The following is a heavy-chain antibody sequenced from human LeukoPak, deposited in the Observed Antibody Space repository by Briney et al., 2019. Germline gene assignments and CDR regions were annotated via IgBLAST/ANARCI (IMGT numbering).Heavy chain of an antibody. CDR2: IYTSGST. CDR3: ARHIRYCSGGSCYSDAFDI. V-gene: IGHV4-4*07. CDR1: GGSISSYH. Sequence: SETLSLTCTVSGGSISSYHWSWIRQPAGKGLEWIGRIYTSGSTNYNPSLKSRVTISVDTSKNQFSLKLSSVTAADTAVYYCARHIRYCSGGSCYSDAFDIWGQGTMVTVSS. D-gene: IGHD2-15*01. J-gene: IGHJ3*02.